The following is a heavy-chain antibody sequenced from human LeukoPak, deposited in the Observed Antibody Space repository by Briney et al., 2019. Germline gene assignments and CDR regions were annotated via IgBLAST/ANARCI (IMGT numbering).Heavy chain of an antibody. D-gene: IGHD2-2*01. J-gene: IGHJ4*02. CDR2: INPNSGGT. V-gene: IGHV1-2*02. CDR3: ARGHATSDWYTFLFDY. CDR1: GYTFNGYY. Sequence: ASVKVSCKASGYTFNGYYMHWVRQAPGQGLEWMGWINPNSGGTNYAQKFQGRVTMTRDTSISTAYMEVSRLISDDTAVYYCARGHATSDWYTFLFDYWGQGTLVTVSS.